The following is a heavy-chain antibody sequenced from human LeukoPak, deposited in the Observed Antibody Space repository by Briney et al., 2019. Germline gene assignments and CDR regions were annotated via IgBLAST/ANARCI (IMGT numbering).Heavy chain of an antibody. CDR3: ATNNPYSSSWYYIDY. Sequence: PSETLSLTCTVSGYSISSGYYWGWIRQPPGKGLEWIGSIYHSGSTYYNPSLKSRVTISVDTSKNQFSLKLSSVTAADTVVYYCATNNPYSSSWYYIDYWGQGTLVTVSS. CDR2: IYHSGST. CDR1: GYSISSGYY. V-gene: IGHV4-38-2*02. J-gene: IGHJ4*02. D-gene: IGHD6-13*01.